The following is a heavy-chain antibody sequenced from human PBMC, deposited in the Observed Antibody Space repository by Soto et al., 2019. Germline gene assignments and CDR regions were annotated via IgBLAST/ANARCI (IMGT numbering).Heavy chain of an antibody. V-gene: IGHV4-59*01. J-gene: IGHJ4*02. D-gene: IGHD3-22*01. Sequence: QVQLQESGPGLVKPSETLSLTCTVSGGSISSYYWSWIRQPPGKGLEWIAYIYYTGSTNYNPSLKSRXTLXAXTSKNQFSLKLSSVTAADTAMYYCARVDSSGSYFDSWGQGTLVTVSS. CDR1: GGSISSYY. CDR2: IYYTGST. CDR3: ARVDSSGSYFDS.